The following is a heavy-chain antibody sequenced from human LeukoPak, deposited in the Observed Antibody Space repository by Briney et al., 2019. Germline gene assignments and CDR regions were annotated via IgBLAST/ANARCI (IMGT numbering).Heavy chain of an antibody. V-gene: IGHV4-39*07. J-gene: IGHJ4*02. Sequence: SETLSLTCTVSGGSISSSSYYWGWIRQPPGKGLEWIGRIYTSGGTNYNPSLKSRVTISIDTSNNQFSLKLRFLTAADTAVYYCARGFGGQEVFDYWGQGALVTVSS. CDR1: GGSISSSSYY. CDR3: ARGFGGQEVFDY. D-gene: IGHD2-15*01. CDR2: IYTSGGT.